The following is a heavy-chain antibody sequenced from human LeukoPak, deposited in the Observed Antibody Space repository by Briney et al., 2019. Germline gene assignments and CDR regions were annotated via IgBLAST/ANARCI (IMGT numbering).Heavy chain of an antibody. D-gene: IGHD1-26*01. J-gene: IGHJ4*02. V-gene: IGHV1-24*01. CDR3: ARAWGPWELPDY. CDR1: GYTLTELS. CDR2: FDPEDGET. Sequence: ASVKVSCKVSGYTLTELSMHWVRQAPGKGLEWMGGFDPEDGETIYAQKFQGRVTITWNTSINTAYMEVSSLRSEDTAVYYCARAWGPWELPDYWGQGTLVTVSS.